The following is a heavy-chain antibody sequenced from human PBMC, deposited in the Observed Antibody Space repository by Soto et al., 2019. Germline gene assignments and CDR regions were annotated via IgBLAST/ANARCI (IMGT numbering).Heavy chain of an antibody. D-gene: IGHD4-17*01. V-gene: IGHV4-59*01. CDR2: IYYSGST. J-gene: IGHJ4*02. CDR3: ARELNGDYVTY. Sequence: SETLSLTCTVSGGSISNYYWSWIRQPPGKGLEWIGYIYYSGSTSYNPSLKSRVTISVDTSKNQFSLKLTSVTAADTAVYYCARELNGDYVTYWGQGTLVTVSS. CDR1: GGSISNYY.